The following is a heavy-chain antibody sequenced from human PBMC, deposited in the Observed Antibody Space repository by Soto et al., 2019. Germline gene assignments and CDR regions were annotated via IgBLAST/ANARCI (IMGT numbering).Heavy chain of an antibody. V-gene: IGHV3-7*01. CDR2: IKEDGSER. CDR3: ASARHIGP. CDR1: GFTFSHYW. D-gene: IGHD2-21*01. Sequence: RLACAASGFTFSHYWMSWVRQAPGKGLEWVANIKEDGSERNYVDSVKGRFTISRDNAENSLYLQMNSLRAEDTAVYYCASARHIGPWGQGTLVTVSS. J-gene: IGHJ5*02.